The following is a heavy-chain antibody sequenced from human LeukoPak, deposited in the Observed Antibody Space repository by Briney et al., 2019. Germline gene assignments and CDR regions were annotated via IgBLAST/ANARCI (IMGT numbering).Heavy chain of an antibody. V-gene: IGHV3-53*04. Sequence: PGGSLRLSCAASGFTVSSNYMTWVRQAPGKGLEWVSLIYSAGGTYYTDSVKSRFTISRHSSTNTLYLQMNSLRGEDTAVYYCARFLGRITISGVVPYGMDVWGQGTTVTVSS. D-gene: IGHD3-3*01. J-gene: IGHJ6*02. CDR3: ARFLGRITISGVVPYGMDV. CDR2: IYSAGGT. CDR1: GFTVSSNY.